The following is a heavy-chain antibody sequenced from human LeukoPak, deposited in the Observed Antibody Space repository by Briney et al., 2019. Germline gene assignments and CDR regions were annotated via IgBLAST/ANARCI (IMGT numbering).Heavy chain of an antibody. Sequence: GASVKVSCTASGGTFSSYAISWVRQAPGQGLEWMGGIIPIFGTANYAQKSQGRVTITADESTSTAYMELSSLRSEDTAVYYCARTGATRDAFDIWGQGTMVTVSS. CDR1: GGTFSSYA. J-gene: IGHJ3*02. V-gene: IGHV1-69*13. D-gene: IGHD1-26*01. CDR2: IIPIFGTA. CDR3: ARTGATRDAFDI.